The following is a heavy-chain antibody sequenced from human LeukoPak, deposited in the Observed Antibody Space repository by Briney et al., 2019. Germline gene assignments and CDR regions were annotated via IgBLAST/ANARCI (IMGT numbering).Heavy chain of an antibody. Sequence: NSSETLSLTCTVSGGTISSGTYYWSWIRQPAGKVLEWIGRISTSGSTNYHPSLKSRVTISVDTSKNQFSLKLSSVTAADTAVYYCARTAYYYPVDVWGQGTTVTVSS. J-gene: IGHJ6*02. CDR3: ARTAYYYPVDV. CDR1: GGTISSGTYY. CDR2: ISTSGST. V-gene: IGHV4-61*02.